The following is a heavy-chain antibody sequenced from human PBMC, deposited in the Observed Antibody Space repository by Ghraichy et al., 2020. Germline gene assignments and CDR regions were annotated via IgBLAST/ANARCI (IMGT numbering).Heavy chain of an antibody. CDR1: GFTFSSYS. V-gene: IGHV3-48*02. D-gene: IGHD2-8*01. CDR2: ITGSSSTI. CDR3: ARSNAYFDY. J-gene: IGHJ4*02. Sequence: GGSLRLSCAASGFTFSSYSMNWVRQAPGKGLEWISYITGSSSTIYYSDSVKGRFTISRDNAKNSLYLQMNSLRDEDTAVYYCARSNAYFDYWGQGTLVTVSS.